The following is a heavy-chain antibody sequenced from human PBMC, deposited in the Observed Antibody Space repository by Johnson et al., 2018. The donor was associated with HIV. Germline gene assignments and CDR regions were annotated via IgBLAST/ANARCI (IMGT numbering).Heavy chain of an antibody. V-gene: IGHV3-15*01. D-gene: IGHD5-18*01. CDR3: TTDGYGGYSYGYGAFDI. J-gene: IGHJ3*02. Sequence: MLLVESGGGVVRPGGSLRLSCAASGFIFDDYGMSWVRQAPGKGLEWVGRIKSKTDGGTTEYAAPVKCRFPIPRDDSKNTLYLQMNSLKTEDTAVYYCTTDGYGGYSYGYGAFDIWGRGTMVTVSS. CDR1: GFIFDDYG. CDR2: IKSKTDGGTT.